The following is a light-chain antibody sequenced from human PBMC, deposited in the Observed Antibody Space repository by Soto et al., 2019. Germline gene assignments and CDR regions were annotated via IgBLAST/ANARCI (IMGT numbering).Light chain of an antibody. CDR3: SSYTSSSNYV. CDR2: DVS. V-gene: IGLV2-14*01. Sequence: QSVLTQPASVSGSPGQSITIPCTGTSSDVGGYNYVSWYQQHPGKAPKLMIYDVSNRPSGVSNRFSGSKSGNTASLTISGLQAEDEADYYCSSYTSSSNYVFGTGTKLTVL. J-gene: IGLJ1*01. CDR1: SSDVGGYNY.